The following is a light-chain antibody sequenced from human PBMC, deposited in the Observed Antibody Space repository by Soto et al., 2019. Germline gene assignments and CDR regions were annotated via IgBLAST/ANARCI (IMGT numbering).Light chain of an antibody. Sequence: EIVLTQSPGTLSLSPGERATLSCRASQSVSSSYLAWYQQKPGQAPRLLIYGASSRATCIPDRFSGSGSGTAFTLTISRLDPEDFAVYYCQHYCSSPFTFGQGTKVEIK. V-gene: IGKV3-20*01. CDR1: QSVSSSY. CDR3: QHYCSSPFT. J-gene: IGKJ1*01. CDR2: GAS.